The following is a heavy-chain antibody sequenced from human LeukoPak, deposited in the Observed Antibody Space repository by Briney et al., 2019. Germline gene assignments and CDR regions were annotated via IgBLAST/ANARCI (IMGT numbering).Heavy chain of an antibody. CDR2: IRSSSSSI. V-gene: IGHV3-21*01. CDR1: GSIFNSYT. CDR3: SRDDQYYGMDV. D-gene: IGHD2-2*01. Sequence: GGSLRLSCAASGSIFNSYTMNWVRQLPGKGLEWVAAIRSSSSSIYYADSVKGRFTISRDDAQNSVFLQMNSLRAEDTAVYYCSRDDQYYGMDVWGQGTTVTVSS. J-gene: IGHJ6*02.